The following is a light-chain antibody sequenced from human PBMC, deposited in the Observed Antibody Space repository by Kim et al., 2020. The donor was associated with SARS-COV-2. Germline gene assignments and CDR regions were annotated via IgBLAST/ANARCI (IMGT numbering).Light chain of an antibody. V-gene: IGKV1-39*01. CDR1: QTISIY. CDR3: QQSQNTPDT. J-gene: IGKJ2*01. Sequence: ASVGDSVTITCRASQTISIYLNWHQQKPGRAPKVLIYGASSLQGGVPSRFSGSGSGTDFTLTISSLQPEDVATYYCQQSQNTPDTFGQGTKVDIK. CDR2: GAS.